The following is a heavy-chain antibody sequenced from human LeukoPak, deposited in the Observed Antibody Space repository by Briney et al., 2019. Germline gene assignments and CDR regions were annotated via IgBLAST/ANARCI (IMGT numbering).Heavy chain of an antibody. CDR1: GYTFTSYG. V-gene: IGHV1-2*02. J-gene: IGHJ4*02. Sequence: ASVKVSCKASGYTFTSYGISWVRQAPGQGLEWMGWINPDRGGTNYAQKFQGRVTLTRDTSINTAYMELSGLTSDDTAMYYCVREDFVVIPAAMRGDYWGQGTLVIVSS. CDR2: INPDRGGT. CDR3: VREDFVVIPAAMRGDY. D-gene: IGHD2-2*01.